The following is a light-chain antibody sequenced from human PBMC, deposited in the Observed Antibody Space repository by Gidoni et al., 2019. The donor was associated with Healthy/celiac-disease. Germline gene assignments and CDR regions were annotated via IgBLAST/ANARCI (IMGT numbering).Light chain of an antibody. Sequence: DIPMTPSPSSLSASVGDRVTITCRASQSISSYLHWYQQKPGKAPKLLIYAASRLQSGVPTRCSGRGWGTDITLTSSRLQAEDGATYYWQQGYSTPYTFGQXTKLEIK. CDR3: QQGYSTPYT. CDR2: AAS. V-gene: IGKV1-39*01. J-gene: IGKJ2*01. CDR1: QSISSY.